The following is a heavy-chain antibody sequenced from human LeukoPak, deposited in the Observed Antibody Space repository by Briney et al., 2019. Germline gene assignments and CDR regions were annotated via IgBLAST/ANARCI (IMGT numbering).Heavy chain of an antibody. V-gene: IGHV3-48*01. CDR3: ASDAPDSDY. Sequence: PGGSLRLSCAASGFTFSSYSMNWVRQAPGKGLEWVSYISSSSSTIYYADSVKGRFTISRDNSKNTLYLQMNSLRAEDTAVYYCASDAPDSDYWGQGTLVTVSS. J-gene: IGHJ4*02. CDR2: ISSSSSTI. CDR1: GFTFSSYS.